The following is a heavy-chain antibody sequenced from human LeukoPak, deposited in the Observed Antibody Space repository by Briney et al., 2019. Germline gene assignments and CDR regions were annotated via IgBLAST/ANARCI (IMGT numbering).Heavy chain of an antibody. Sequence: GRSLRPSCAASGFTFSSYGMHWVRQAPGKGLEWVSYISSSGSTIYYADSVKGRFTISRDNAKNSLYLQMTSLRAEDTAVYYCARDPYGGNWFDYWGQGTLVTVSS. CDR2: ISSSGSTI. D-gene: IGHD4-23*01. CDR1: GFTFSSYG. V-gene: IGHV3-48*04. J-gene: IGHJ4*02. CDR3: ARDPYGGNWFDY.